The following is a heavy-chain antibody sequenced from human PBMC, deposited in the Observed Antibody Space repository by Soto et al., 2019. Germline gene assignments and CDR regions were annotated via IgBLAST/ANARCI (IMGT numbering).Heavy chain of an antibody. CDR3: ARVLAAAGMFYYSYGMGV. V-gene: IGHV1-69*06. J-gene: IGHJ6*02. D-gene: IGHD6-13*01. CDR2: IIPIFGTA. CDR1: GGTFSSYA. Sequence: ASVKVSCKASGGTFSSYAISWVRQAPGQGLEWMGGIIPIFGTANYAQKFQGRVTITADKSTSTAYMELSSLRSEDTAVYYCARVLAAAGMFYYSYGMGVWGQGTTVTVSS.